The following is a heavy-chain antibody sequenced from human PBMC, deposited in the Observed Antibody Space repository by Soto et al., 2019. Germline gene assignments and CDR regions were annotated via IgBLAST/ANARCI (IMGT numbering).Heavy chain of an antibody. J-gene: IGHJ6*02. CDR3: AREGAAPYYYYGMDV. CDR2: IYYSGST. D-gene: IGHD6-6*01. Sequence: QVQLQESGPGLVKPSQTLSLTCTVSGAPISSGVYFGTGIARHPGKGLRWIGFIYYSGSTYYNPSLKSRVTISVDTSKNQFSLKLSSVTAADTAVYYCAREGAAPYYYYGMDVWGQGTTVTVSS. CDR1: GAPISSGVYF. V-gene: IGHV4-31*03.